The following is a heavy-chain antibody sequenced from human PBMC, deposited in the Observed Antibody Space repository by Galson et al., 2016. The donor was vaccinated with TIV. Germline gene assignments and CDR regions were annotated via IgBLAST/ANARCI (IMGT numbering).Heavy chain of an antibody. CDR2: INPSGVTT. J-gene: IGHJ4*02. V-gene: IGHV1-46*01. Sequence: SVKVSCKGSGYTFTSYYIHWVRQAPGQGLEWMGRINPSGVTTSYAEKFQDRVTMSMDTSTSTFYIELSSLTSEDTAIYYCSRGKYSGFGFWGQGTLVTVSS. D-gene: IGHD5-12*01. CDR1: GYTFTSYY. CDR3: SRGKYSGFGF.